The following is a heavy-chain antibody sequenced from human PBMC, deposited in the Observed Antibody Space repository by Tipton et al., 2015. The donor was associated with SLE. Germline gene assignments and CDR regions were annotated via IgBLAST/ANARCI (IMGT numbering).Heavy chain of an antibody. CDR3: ARGAAMVTCDY. V-gene: IGHV4-34*01. Sequence: LRLSCAVYGGSFSGYYWSWIRQSPGKGLEWIGEINHSGSTNYNPSLKSRVTISVDTSKNQFSLKLSSVTAADTAVYYCARGAAMVTCDYWGQGTLVTVSS. CDR2: INHSGST. CDR1: GGSFSGYY. J-gene: IGHJ4*02. D-gene: IGHD5-18*01.